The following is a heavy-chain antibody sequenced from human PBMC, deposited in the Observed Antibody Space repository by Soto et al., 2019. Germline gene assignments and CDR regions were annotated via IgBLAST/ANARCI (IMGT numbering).Heavy chain of an antibody. CDR2: INAGNGNT. V-gene: IGHV1-3*01. J-gene: IGHJ3*01. CDR3: AKILPTHFRMDVFDF. CDR1: GYTFTSYA. Sequence: VASVKVSCKASGYTFTSYAMHWVRQAPGQRLEWMGWINAGNGNTKYSQKFQGRVTITRDTSASTAYMELSSLRSEDTAVYYCAKILPTHFRMDVFDFGGKGTTVPVS. D-gene: IGHD3-9*01.